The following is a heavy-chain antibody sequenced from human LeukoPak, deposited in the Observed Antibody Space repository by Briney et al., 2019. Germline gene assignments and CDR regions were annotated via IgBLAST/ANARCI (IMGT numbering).Heavy chain of an antibody. J-gene: IGHJ3*02. CDR1: GGSISSYY. CDR3: ASGNYGSGSYNVDAFDI. D-gene: IGHD3-10*01. V-gene: IGHV4-59*12. CDR2: IYYSGST. Sequence: SETLSLTCTVSGGSISSYYWIWIRQPPGKGLEWIGYIYYSGSTYYNPSLKSRVTISVDTSKNQFSLKLSSVTAADTAVYYCASGNYGSGSYNVDAFDIWGQGTMVTVSS.